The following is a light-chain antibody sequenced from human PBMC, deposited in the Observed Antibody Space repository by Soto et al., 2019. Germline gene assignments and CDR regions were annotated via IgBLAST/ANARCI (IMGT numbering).Light chain of an antibody. CDR3: HEYNSAPST. CDR2: AAS. Sequence: DIQMTQSPSSLSASVGDRVTSTCRASPGINNNFAWYQQNPGKVPKLLTYAASTLQSGFPSRFSGSGSGPDVTLTISSLQPDDVAIYYGHEYNSAPSTFGQGTKVDIQ. J-gene: IGKJ1*01. V-gene: IGKV1-27*01. CDR1: PGINNN.